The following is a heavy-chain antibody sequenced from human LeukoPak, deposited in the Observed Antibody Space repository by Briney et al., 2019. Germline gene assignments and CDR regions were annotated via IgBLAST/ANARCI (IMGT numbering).Heavy chain of an antibody. CDR3: ARSGPAAGRPDAFDI. CDR1: GGSVSSSIFY. D-gene: IGHD2-2*01. Sequence: SETLSLTCTLSGGSVSSSIFYWGWIRQPPGKGLECIGTIYYSGITYYSSSLKSRVTISVDTSKNQFSLKLSSVTAADTAVYFCARSGPAAGRPDAFDIWGQGTLVTVSS. CDR2: IYYSGIT. J-gene: IGHJ3*02. V-gene: IGHV4-39*07.